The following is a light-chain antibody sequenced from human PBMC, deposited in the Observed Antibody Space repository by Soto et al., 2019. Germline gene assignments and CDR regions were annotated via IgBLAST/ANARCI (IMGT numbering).Light chain of an antibody. CDR1: RSDVGAYNY. CDR2: EVT. CDR3: SSFTSTFTFV. V-gene: IGLV2-14*01. Sequence: QSALTQPASVSGSPGQSISISCTGTRSDVGAYNYVSWYQQHPGKAPKLMISEVTNRPSGVSDRFSGSKSGNTASLTISGLQAEDEADYYCSSFTSTFTFVFGTGTKATVL. J-gene: IGLJ1*01.